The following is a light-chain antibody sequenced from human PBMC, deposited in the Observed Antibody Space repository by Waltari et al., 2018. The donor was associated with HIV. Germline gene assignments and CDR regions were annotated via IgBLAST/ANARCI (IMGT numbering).Light chain of an antibody. CDR1: SSDAGGYNY. CDR3: SSYAGSNAYV. V-gene: IGLV2-8*01. J-gene: IGLJ1*01. CDR2: EVS. Sequence: QSALTQPPSASGSPGQSVTISRTGPSSDAGGYNYVSWYQQHPGKAPKLMIYEVSKRPSGVPDRFSGSKSGNTASLTVSGLQAEDEADYYCSSYAGSNAYVFGTGTKVTVL.